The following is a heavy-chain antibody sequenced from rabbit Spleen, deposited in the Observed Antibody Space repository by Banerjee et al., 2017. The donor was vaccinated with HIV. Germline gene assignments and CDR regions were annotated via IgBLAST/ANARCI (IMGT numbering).Heavy chain of an antibody. D-gene: IGHD3-1*01. Sequence: QSLEESGGDLVKPGASLTLTCTASGFSFSSRYWMCWVRQAPGKGLEWIGCISTGDGSTYYASWVNGRFSISRSTSLNTVTLQMTSLTAADTATYFCARNRAAIGDFNLWGPGTLVTVS. CDR1: GFSFSSRYW. V-gene: IGHV1S40*01. CDR3: ARNRAAIGDFNL. CDR2: ISTGDGST. J-gene: IGHJ4*01.